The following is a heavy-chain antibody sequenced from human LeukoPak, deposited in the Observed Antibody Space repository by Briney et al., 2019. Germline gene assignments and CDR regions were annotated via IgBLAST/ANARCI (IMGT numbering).Heavy chain of an antibody. J-gene: IGHJ3*02. V-gene: IGHV3-7*01. CDR2: IKQDGSEK. D-gene: IGHD3-22*01. CDR1: GFTFSSYW. CDR3: AKSYDPGAFDI. Sequence: GGSLRLSCAVSGFTFSSYWMTWVRQAPGKGLEWVANIKQDGSEKYYVDSVKGRFTISRDNSKNTLYLQMNSLRAEDTAVYYCAKSYDPGAFDIWGQGTMVTVSS.